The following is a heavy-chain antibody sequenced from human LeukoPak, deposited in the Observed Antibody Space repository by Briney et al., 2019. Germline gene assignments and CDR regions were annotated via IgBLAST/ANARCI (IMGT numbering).Heavy chain of an antibody. Sequence: GGSLRLSCAASGFTFSSYAMSWVRQAPGKGLEWVSIISGSGVSTYYADFVKGRFTISRDNSKNTLYLQMNSLRAEDTAMYYCARGYCSGCSCSSDYWGQGTLVTVSS. CDR3: ARGYCSGCSCSSDY. CDR1: GFTFSSYA. D-gene: IGHD2-15*01. V-gene: IGHV3-23*01. J-gene: IGHJ4*02. CDR2: ISGSGVST.